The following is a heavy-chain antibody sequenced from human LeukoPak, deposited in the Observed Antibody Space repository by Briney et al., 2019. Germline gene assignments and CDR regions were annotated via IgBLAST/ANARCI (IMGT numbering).Heavy chain of an antibody. CDR3: ARDIGGSEYFDY. D-gene: IGHD3-10*01. J-gene: IGHJ4*02. Sequence: SVKVSCKASGYTFTSYAMHWVRQAPGQRLEWMGWINAGNGNTKYSQKFQGRVTITRDTSASTAYMELSSLRSEDTAVYYCARDIGGSEYFDYWGQGTLVTVSS. CDR2: INAGNGNT. V-gene: IGHV1-3*01. CDR1: GYTFTSYA.